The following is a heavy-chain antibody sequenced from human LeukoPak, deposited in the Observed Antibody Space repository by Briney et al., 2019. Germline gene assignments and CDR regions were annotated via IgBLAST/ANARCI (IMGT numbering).Heavy chain of an antibody. V-gene: IGHV3-53*01. CDR2: IYSGGST. CDR3: AREGSSDAFDI. D-gene: IGHD3-10*01. J-gene: IGHJ3*02. Sequence: GGSLRLSCAASGFTVSSNDMSWVRQAPGKGLEWVSVIYSGGSTYYADSVKGRFTISRDNSKNTLYLQMNSLRAEDTAVYYCAREGSSDAFDIWGQGTMVTVSS. CDR1: GFTVSSND.